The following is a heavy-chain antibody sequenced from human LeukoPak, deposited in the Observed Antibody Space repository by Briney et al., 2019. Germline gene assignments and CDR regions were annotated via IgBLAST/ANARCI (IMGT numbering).Heavy chain of an antibody. CDR3: ARIGGSGTYWDY. J-gene: IGHJ4*02. CDR1: GFTFSDYW. Sequence: PGGSLRLSCAASGFTFSDYWVSWVRQAPGKGLEWVANIKYHGSDEHYVDSVRGRFTISRDNAKNSLFLQMNSLRAEDTAVYYCARIGGSGTYWDYWGQGTLVTASS. CDR2: IKYHGSDE. D-gene: IGHD3-10*01. V-gene: IGHV3-7*01.